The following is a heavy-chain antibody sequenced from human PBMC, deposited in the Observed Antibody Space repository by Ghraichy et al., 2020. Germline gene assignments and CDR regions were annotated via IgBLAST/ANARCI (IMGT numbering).Heavy chain of an antibody. V-gene: IGHV3-21*01. CDR2: ITSSSSFI. J-gene: IGHJ4*02. Sequence: GGSLRLSCAASGFTFSSYSMHWVRQAPGKGLEWVSSITSSSSFIYYADSVKGRFTISRDNAKNSLYLQMNSLRAEDTAVYYCARVRDSSGWITPFNYWGQGTLVTVSS. CDR3: ARVRDSSGWITPFNY. CDR1: GFTFSSYS. D-gene: IGHD6-19*01.